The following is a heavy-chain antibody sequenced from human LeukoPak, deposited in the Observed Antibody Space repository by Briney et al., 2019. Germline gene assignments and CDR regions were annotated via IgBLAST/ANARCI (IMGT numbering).Heavy chain of an antibody. D-gene: IGHD2-15*01. CDR1: GGTFNSYA. V-gene: IGHV1-69*06. CDR2: IIPMSDTA. CDR3: ARGYCSGGSCYSHFDY. Sequence: ASVKVSCKASGGTFNSYAISWVRQAPGQGLEWMGGIIPMSDTANYPQKFRGRLTITADIPTSTVYMELSSLRSEDTAVYYCARGYCSGGSCYSHFDYWGQGTLVTVSS. J-gene: IGHJ4*02.